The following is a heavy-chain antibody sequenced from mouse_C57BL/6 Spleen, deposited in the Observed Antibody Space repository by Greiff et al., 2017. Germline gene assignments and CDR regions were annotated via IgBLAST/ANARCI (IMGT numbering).Heavy chain of an antibody. CDR3: ARLRYSNYDWYFDV. CDR2: ISSGGSYT. CDR1: GFTFSSYG. V-gene: IGHV5-6*01. J-gene: IGHJ1*03. D-gene: IGHD2-5*01. Sequence: EVKLVESGGDLVKPGGSLKLSCAASGFTFSSYGMSWVRQTPDKRLEWVATISSGGSYTYYPDSVKGRFTISRDNAKNTLYLQMSSLKSEDTAMYYCARLRYSNYDWYFDVWGTGTTVTVSS.